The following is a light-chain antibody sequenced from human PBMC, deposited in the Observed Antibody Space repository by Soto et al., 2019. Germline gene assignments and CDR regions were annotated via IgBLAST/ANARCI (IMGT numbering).Light chain of an antibody. CDR3: QQYNGYSTWT. CDR2: DPS. Sequence: DIQMTQSPSTLSASVGDRVTISCRASQSISGWLAWYQQKPGKAPTVLIWDPSSLHSGGPSRFSVSGYGTEFTLTISRLQPYDFRTYYCQQYNGYSTWTFGQVTKVEIK. CDR1: QSISGW. J-gene: IGKJ1*01. V-gene: IGKV1-5*01.